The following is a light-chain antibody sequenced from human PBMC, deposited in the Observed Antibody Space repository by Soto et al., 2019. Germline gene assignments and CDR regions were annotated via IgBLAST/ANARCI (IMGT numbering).Light chain of an antibody. Sequence: DIRMTQSPSTLSASVGDRVTITCRASHSIDTWLAWHQQKPGKAPKLLISKASSLESGVPSRFSGSGYETEFTLTISSLQPDDFATYYCQQYNSYRMFGQGTKVDIK. V-gene: IGKV1-5*03. CDR3: QQYNSYRM. CDR2: KAS. J-gene: IGKJ1*01. CDR1: HSIDTW.